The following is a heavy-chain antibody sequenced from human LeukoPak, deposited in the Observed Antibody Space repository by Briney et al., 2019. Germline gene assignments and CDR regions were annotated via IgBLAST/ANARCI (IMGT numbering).Heavy chain of an antibody. CDR2: INHSGST. J-gene: IGHJ4*02. CDR3: ARGQSIRYDFWSGYYGY. D-gene: IGHD3-3*01. Sequence: GSLRLSCAASGFTFSSYWMSWIRQPPGKGLEWIGEINHSGSTNYNPSLKSRVTISVDTSKNQFSLKLSSVTAADTAVYYCARGQSIRYDFWSGYYGYWGQGTLVTVSS. CDR1: GFTFSSYW. V-gene: IGHV4-34*01.